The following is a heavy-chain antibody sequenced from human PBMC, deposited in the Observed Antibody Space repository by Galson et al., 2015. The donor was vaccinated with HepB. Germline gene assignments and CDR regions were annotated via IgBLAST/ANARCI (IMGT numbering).Heavy chain of an antibody. CDR2: IYYSGST. CDR1: GGSISSYY. D-gene: IGHD3-22*01. Sequence: SETLSLTCTVSGGSISSYYWSWIRQPPGKGLEWIGYIYYSGSTNYNPSLKSRVTISVDTSKNQFSLKLSSVTAADTAVYYCARWVAEYYYDSSGYSNNDAFDIWGQGTMVTVSS. CDR3: ARWVAEYYYDSSGYSNNDAFDI. J-gene: IGHJ3*02. V-gene: IGHV4-59*01.